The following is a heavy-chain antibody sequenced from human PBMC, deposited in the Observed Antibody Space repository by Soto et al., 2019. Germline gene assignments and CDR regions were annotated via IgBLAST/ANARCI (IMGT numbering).Heavy chain of an antibody. CDR1: GFTFSSYA. J-gene: IGHJ5*02. Sequence: LRLSCAASGFTFSSYAMSWVRQAPGKGLEWVSAISGSGGSTYFADSVKGRFTISRDNSKNTLYLQMNSLRAEDTAVYYCAKGSMPKTLWYWFDPWGQGTLVTVSS. D-gene: IGHD2-2*01. CDR2: ISGSGGST. CDR3: AKGSMPKTLWYWFDP. V-gene: IGHV3-23*01.